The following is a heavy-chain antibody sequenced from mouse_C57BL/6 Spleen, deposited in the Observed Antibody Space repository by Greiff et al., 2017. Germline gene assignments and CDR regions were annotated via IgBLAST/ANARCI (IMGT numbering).Heavy chain of an antibody. CDR3: SAAGYDPFAY. CDR1: GYTFTDYE. CDR2: IDPETGGT. V-gene: IGHV1-15*01. J-gene: IGHJ3*01. D-gene: IGHD2-14*01. Sequence: QVQLQQSGAELVRPGASVTLSCKASGYTFTDYEMHWVKQTPVHGLEWIGAIDPETGGTAYNQKFKGKAILTADKSSSTAYMELRSLTSEDSAVYYGSAAGYDPFAYWGQGTLVTVSA.